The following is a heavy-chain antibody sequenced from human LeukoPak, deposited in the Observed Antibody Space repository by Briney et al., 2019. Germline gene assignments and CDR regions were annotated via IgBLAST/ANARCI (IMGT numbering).Heavy chain of an antibody. J-gene: IGHJ4*02. D-gene: IGHD2-2*01. V-gene: IGHV3-21*06. CDR1: GFAFSSYN. Sequence: GGSLRLSCAASGFAFSSYNMKWVRQAPGKGLELVSFISTTSTYINYADSVKGRFTVSRDNSKNLLYLQMDSVRVEDTAVYYCSRAGTCSSTSCDGGIEYWGQGTLVTVSS. CDR2: ISTTSTYI. CDR3: SRAGTCSSTSCDGGIEY.